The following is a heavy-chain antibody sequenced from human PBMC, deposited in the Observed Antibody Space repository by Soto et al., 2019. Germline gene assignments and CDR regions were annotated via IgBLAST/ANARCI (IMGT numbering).Heavy chain of an antibody. Sequence: SGGSLRLSCAASGFTFSTNLIHWVRQGPGKGLVWVSRINSDGTTAAYADSVQGRFTISRDNAKNTLYLHMTSLRGEDTAVYYCAQDWEGVANFDYWGQGTLVTVSS. V-gene: IGHV3-74*01. D-gene: IGHD3-3*01. CDR1: GFTFSTNL. J-gene: IGHJ4*02. CDR3: AQDWEGVANFDY. CDR2: INSDGTTA.